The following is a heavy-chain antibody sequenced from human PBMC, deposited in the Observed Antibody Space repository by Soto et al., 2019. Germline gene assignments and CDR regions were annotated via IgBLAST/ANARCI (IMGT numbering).Heavy chain of an antibody. CDR1: GFTFSSYA. Sequence: GGSLRLSCAASGFTFSSYAMSWVRQAPGKGLEWVSAISGSGGSTYYADSVKGRFTISRDNSKNTLYLQMNSLRAEDTAVYYCSRSQSPYSGSYFFDYWGQGTLVTVSS. CDR2: ISGSGGST. D-gene: IGHD1-26*01. CDR3: SRSQSPYSGSYFFDY. J-gene: IGHJ4*02. V-gene: IGHV3-23*01.